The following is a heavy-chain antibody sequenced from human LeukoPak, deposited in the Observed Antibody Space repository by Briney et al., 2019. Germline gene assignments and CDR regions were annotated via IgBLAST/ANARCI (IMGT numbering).Heavy chain of an antibody. CDR2: IKQDGSEK. V-gene: IGHV3-7*03. Sequence: GGPLRLSCAASGFTFSSYWMSWVRQAPGKGLEWVANIKQDGSEKYYVDSVKGRFTISRDNAKNSLYLQMNSLRAEDTAVYYCARVRYSSSWDFDYWGQGTLVTVSS. D-gene: IGHD6-13*01. CDR1: GFTFSSYW. CDR3: ARVRYSSSWDFDY. J-gene: IGHJ4*02.